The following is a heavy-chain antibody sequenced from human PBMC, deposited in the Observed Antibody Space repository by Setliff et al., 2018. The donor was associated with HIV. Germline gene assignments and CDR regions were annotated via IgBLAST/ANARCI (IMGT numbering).Heavy chain of an antibody. V-gene: IGHV4-61*02. Sequence: SETLSLTCTVSGGSISSGSYYWSWIRQPAGKGLEWIGRIYTSGSTNYNPSLKSRVTISVDTSKNQFSLKLSSVTAADTAVYYCARVDPYTSPRGFDSWGQGTLVTVSS. CDR2: IYTSGST. CDR1: GGSISSGSYY. J-gene: IGHJ4*02. CDR3: ARVDPYTSPRGFDS. D-gene: IGHD6-19*01.